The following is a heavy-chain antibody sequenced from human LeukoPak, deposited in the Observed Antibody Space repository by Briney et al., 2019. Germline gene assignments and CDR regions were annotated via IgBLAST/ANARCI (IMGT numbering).Heavy chain of an antibody. Sequence: ASVKVSCKASGGTFSSYAISWVRQAPGQGLEWMGGIIPIFGTANYAQKFQGRVTITTDESTSTAYMELSSLRSEDTAVYYCARSENPDDAFDIWGQGTMVAVSS. CDR1: GGTFSSYA. V-gene: IGHV1-69*05. CDR3: ARSENPDDAFDI. J-gene: IGHJ3*02. CDR2: IIPIFGTA. D-gene: IGHD1-14*01.